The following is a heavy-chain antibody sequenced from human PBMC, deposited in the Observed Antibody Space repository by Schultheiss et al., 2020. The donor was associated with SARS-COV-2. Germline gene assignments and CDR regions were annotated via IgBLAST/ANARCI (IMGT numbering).Heavy chain of an antibody. CDR2: IRSKPNSYAT. V-gene: IGHV3-73*01. Sequence: GGSLRLSCAASGFTFSGSAMHWVRQASGKGLQWVGRIRSKPNSYATAYAASVKGRFTISRDDSKNSLYLQMNSLKTEDTAVYYCARDLSGSYFGFDYWGQGTLVTVSS. CDR1: GFTFSGSA. CDR3: ARDLSGSYFGFDY. J-gene: IGHJ4*02. D-gene: IGHD1-26*01.